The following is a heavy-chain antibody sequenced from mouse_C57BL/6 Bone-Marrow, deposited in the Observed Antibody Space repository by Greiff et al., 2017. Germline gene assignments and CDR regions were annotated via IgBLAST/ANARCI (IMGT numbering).Heavy chain of an antibody. CDR2: IYPGDGDT. D-gene: IGHD1-1*01. CDR3: AMGGYGSILYYYAMDY. CDR1: GYAFSSYW. J-gene: IGHJ4*01. V-gene: IGHV1-80*01. Sequence: VQLQQSGAELVKPGASVKISCKASGYAFSSYWMNWVKQRPGKGLEWIGQIYPGDGDTNYNGKFKGKATLTADKSSSTAYMQLSSLTSEDSAVYFYAMGGYGSILYYYAMDYWGQGTSVTVSS.